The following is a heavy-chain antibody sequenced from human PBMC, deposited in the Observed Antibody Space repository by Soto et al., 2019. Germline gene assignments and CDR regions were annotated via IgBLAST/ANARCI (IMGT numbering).Heavy chain of an antibody. Sequence: PGGSLRLSCAASGFTFSNAWMSWVRQAPGKGLEWVGRIKSKTDGGTTDYAAPVKGRFTISRDDSKNTLYLQMNSLKTEDTAVYYCTTPGVVPAAPYYYYGMDVWGQGTTVTVSS. CDR1: GFTFSNAW. CDR3: TTPGVVPAAPYYYYGMDV. D-gene: IGHD2-2*01. CDR2: IKSKTDGGTT. V-gene: IGHV3-15*01. J-gene: IGHJ6*02.